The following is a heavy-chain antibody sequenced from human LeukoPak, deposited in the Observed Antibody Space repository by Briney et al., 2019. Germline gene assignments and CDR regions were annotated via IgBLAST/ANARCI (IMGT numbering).Heavy chain of an antibody. D-gene: IGHD6-19*01. CDR2: IKQDGSEK. CDR1: GFSFSSYG. Sequence: GGTLRLSGAASGFSFSSYGISWVRQAPGKGLEWVANIKQDGSEKYYVDSVKGRFTISRDNAKNSLYLQMNSLRDEDTAVYYCASEHVAVPGENWGQGTLVTVSS. J-gene: IGHJ4*02. CDR3: ASEHVAVPGEN. V-gene: IGHV3-7*01.